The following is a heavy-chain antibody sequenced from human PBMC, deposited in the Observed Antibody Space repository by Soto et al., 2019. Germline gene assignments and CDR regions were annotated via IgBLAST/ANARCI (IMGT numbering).Heavy chain of an antibody. CDR3: ARAGFTAMANFDY. CDR1: GGSFSGYY. V-gene: IGHV4-34*01. J-gene: IGHJ4*02. CDR2: INHSGST. Sequence: PSETLSLTCAVYGGSFSGYYWSWIRQPPGKGLEWIGEINHSGSTNYNPSLKSQVTISVDTSKNQFSLKLSSVTAADTAVYYCARAGFTAMANFDYWGQGTLVTVSS. D-gene: IGHD5-18*01.